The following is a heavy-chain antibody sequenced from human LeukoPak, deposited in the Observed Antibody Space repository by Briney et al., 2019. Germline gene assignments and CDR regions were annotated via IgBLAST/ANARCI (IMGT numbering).Heavy chain of an antibody. Sequence: GGSLRLSCAATGVTFSSYGMHWVRQAPGKGLEWVAFIRYDGSNKYYADSVKGRFTISRDNSKNTLYLQMNSLRAEDTAVYYCAKEWIQLWFLDYWGQGTLVTVSS. D-gene: IGHD5-18*01. CDR3: AKEWIQLWFLDY. J-gene: IGHJ4*02. CDR2: IRYDGSNK. V-gene: IGHV3-30*02. CDR1: GVTFSSYG.